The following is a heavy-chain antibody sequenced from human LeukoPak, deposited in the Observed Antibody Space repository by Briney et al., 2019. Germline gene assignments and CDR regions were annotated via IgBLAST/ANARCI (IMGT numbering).Heavy chain of an antibody. D-gene: IGHD3-10*01. J-gene: IGHJ5*02. Sequence: SETLSLTCTVSGGSISSYYWSWIRQPPGKGLEWIGYIYYTGSTNYNPSLKSRVTMSVDTSKNQFSLKLNSVTAADTAVYYCARDQFYYGSGSYFGFDPWGQGTLVTVSS. CDR3: ARDQFYYGSGSYFGFDP. CDR2: IYYTGST. CDR1: GGSISSYY. V-gene: IGHV4-59*01.